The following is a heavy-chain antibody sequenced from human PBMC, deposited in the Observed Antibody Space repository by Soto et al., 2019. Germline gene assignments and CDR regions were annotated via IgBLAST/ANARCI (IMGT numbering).Heavy chain of an antibody. J-gene: IGHJ3*02. D-gene: IGHD3-22*01. CDR3: ARVGGVSPVYYDSSGYWLPGAFDI. Sequence: SETLSLTCTVSGGSISSGGYYWSWIRQHPGKGLGWIGYIYYSGSTYYNPSLKSRVTISVDTSKNQFSLKLSSVTAADTAVYYCARVGGVSPVYYDSSGYWLPGAFDIWGQGTMVTVSS. CDR1: GGSISSGGYY. V-gene: IGHV4-31*03. CDR2: IYYSGST.